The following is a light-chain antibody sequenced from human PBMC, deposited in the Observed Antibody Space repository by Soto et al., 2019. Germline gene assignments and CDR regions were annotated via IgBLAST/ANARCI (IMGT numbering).Light chain of an antibody. CDR2: INSDGSH. CDR3: QTWGTGIWV. CDR1: SGHSSYA. Sequence: QLVLTQSPSASASLGASVKLTCTLSSGHSSYAIAWHQQQPEKGPRYLIKINSDGSHSKGDGIPDRFSGSSSGAERYLTISSLQSEDEADYYCQTWGTGIWVFGGGTKLTVL. V-gene: IGLV4-69*01. J-gene: IGLJ3*02.